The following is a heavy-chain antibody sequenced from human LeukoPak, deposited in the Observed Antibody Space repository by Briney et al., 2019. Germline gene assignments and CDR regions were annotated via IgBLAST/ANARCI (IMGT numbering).Heavy chain of an antibody. CDR3: ARDFTSGWYGAVDY. CDR2: ISYDGSNK. D-gene: IGHD6-19*01. J-gene: IGHJ4*02. V-gene: IGHV3-30-3*01. Sequence: PGGSLRLSCAASGLSFSSYAMHWVRQAPGKGLDWVTVISYDGSNKYYADSVRGRFTISRDNSMNTLYLQMNSLRTEDTAMYYCARDFTSGWYGAVDYWGQGALVTVSS. CDR1: GLSFSSYA.